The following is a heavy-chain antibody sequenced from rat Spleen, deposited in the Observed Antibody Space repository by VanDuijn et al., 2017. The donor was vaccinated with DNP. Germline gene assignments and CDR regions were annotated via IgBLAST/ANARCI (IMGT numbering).Heavy chain of an antibody. J-gene: IGHJ1*01. CDR3: ATPLGVSPYWYFDF. V-gene: IGHV5S10*01. D-gene: IGHD4-4*01. Sequence: EVQLVESGGDLVQPGRSLKLSCAASGFTFSDYNMAWVRQAPKRGLEWVATILYDGSRTYYRDSVKGRFTISRYNAKSTLYLQMDSLRSEDTATYYCATPLGVSPYWYFDFWGPGTMVTVSS. CDR1: GFTFSDYN. CDR2: ILYDGSRT.